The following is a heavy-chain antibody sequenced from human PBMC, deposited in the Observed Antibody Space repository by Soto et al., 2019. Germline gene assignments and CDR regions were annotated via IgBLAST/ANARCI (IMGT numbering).Heavy chain of an antibody. CDR1: GYTFNNYG. Sequence: QVQLVQSGAEVKKPGASVKVSCKASGYTFNNYGFTWVRQAPGQGLEWMGWIGAHNGDTNYAQNFRGRVTMTTDTXXXXXXXXXXXXXXXXXXXXXXXXXXXXXXGFDPWGQGTLVTVSS. V-gene: IGHV1-18*01. D-gene: IGHD3-9*01. CDR2: IGAHNGDT. CDR3: XXXXXXXXGFDP. J-gene: IGHJ5*02.